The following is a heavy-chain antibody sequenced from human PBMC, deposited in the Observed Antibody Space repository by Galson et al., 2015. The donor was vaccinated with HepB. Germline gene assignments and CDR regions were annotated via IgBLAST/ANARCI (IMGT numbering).Heavy chain of an antibody. CDR3: ARVGRYFDY. CDR2: IKQDGSEK. Sequence: SLRLSCAASGFIFSAYWMSWVRQAPGKGLEWVASIKQDGSEKYYVDSVKGRFTISRDNAKNSLYMQMSSLRAEDTAVYYCARVGRYFDYWGQGTLVTVSS. V-gene: IGHV3-7*01. CDR1: GFIFSAYW. D-gene: IGHD3-10*01. J-gene: IGHJ4*02.